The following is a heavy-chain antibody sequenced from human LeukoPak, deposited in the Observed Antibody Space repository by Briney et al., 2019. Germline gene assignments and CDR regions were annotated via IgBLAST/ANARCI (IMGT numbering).Heavy chain of an antibody. CDR1: GYTFTSYG. J-gene: IGHJ4*02. D-gene: IGHD3-16*01. Sequence: AASVKVSCNASGYTFTSYGISWVRQAPGQGLEWMGWISDYNGNTNYAQKLQGRVTMTTDRSTSTAYMELRSLRSDDTAVYYCARDERRFMIMFGGALDFWGQGILVTVSS. CDR3: ARDERRFMIMFGGALDF. CDR2: ISDYNGNT. V-gene: IGHV1-18*01.